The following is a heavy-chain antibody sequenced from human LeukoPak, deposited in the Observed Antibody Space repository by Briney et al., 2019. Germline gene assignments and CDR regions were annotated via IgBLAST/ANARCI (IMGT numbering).Heavy chain of an antibody. D-gene: IGHD2-2*02. J-gene: IGHJ4*02. Sequence: ASVKVSCKASGYTFTGYYMHWGRQAPGQGLEWMGWINPNSGGTNYAQKFQGRVTMTRDTSISTAYTELSRLRSDDTAVYYCARDSRRIVVVPAAIPYWGQGTLVTVSS. CDR1: GYTFTGYY. V-gene: IGHV1-2*02. CDR2: INPNSGGT. CDR3: ARDSRRIVVVPAAIPY.